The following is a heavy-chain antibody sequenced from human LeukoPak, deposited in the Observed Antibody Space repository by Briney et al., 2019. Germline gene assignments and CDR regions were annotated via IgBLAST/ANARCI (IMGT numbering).Heavy chain of an antibody. CDR3: ARDPDYGGKNFDY. Sequence: PGGSLRLSCAASGFTFTSYWMIWVRQAPGKGLEWVANIKQDGSEKYYVDSVKGRFTISRDNAKNSLYLQMNSLRAEDTAVYYCARDPDYGGKNFDYWGLGTLVTVSS. J-gene: IGHJ4*02. CDR1: GFTFTSYW. CDR2: IKQDGSEK. D-gene: IGHD4-23*01. V-gene: IGHV3-7*01.